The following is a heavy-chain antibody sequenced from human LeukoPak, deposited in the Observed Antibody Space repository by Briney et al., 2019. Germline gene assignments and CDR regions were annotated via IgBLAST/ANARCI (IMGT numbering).Heavy chain of an antibody. CDR3: VRHIKPAGPWDGMDV. V-gene: IGHV1-18*04. CDR2: ISAYNSNK. J-gene: IGHJ6*02. D-gene: IGHD1-26*01. CDR1: GYTFTSYG. Sequence: ASVKVSCKASGYTFTSYGISWVRQAPGQGLEWVAWISAYNSNKNSAEKFQGRVTMTIDTSTSTVYMELRSLKSDDTAVYYCVRHIKPAGPWDGMDVWGQGTTVIVSS.